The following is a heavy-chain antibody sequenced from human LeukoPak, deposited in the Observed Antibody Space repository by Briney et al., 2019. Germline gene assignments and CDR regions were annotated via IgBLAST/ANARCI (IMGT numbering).Heavy chain of an antibody. CDR1: GGSFSGYY. J-gene: IGHJ5*02. Sequence: SETLSLTCAVYGGSFSGYYWSWIRQPPGKGLEWIGSIYYSGSTYYNPSLKSRVTISVDTSKNQFSLKLSSVTAADTAVYYCARLLDWFDPWGQGTLVTVSS. V-gene: IGHV4-34*01. CDR3: ARLLDWFDP. CDR2: IYYSGST.